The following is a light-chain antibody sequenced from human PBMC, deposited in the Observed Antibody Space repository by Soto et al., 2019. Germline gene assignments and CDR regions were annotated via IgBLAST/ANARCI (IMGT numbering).Light chain of an antibody. CDR2: GAS. V-gene: IGKV1-39*01. CDR3: QQSDTART. CDR1: QTIMSSY. Sequence: DIQMTQSPSSLSASVGDRVIITCRASQTIMSSYLNWYQQKPGKAPRLLIYGASTLRSGVPSRFSGSGSGTDFTLTISSLQPDDYATYYCQQSDTARTFGQGTDVERK. J-gene: IGKJ1*01.